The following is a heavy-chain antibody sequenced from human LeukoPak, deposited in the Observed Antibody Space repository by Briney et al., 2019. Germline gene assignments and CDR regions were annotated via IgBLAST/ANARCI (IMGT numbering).Heavy chain of an antibody. Sequence: SETLSLTCTVSGGTISGSYWNWIRQPPGKGLEWIGDIYYSGNTNHNPSLKSRVTISVDTSKNHFSLKLSSVSAADTAVYYCARRKSWAYYYGMDVWGQGTTVTVSS. D-gene: IGHD7-27*01. J-gene: IGHJ6*02. CDR2: IYYSGNT. V-gene: IGHV4-59*01. CDR1: GGTISGSY. CDR3: ARRKSWAYYYGMDV.